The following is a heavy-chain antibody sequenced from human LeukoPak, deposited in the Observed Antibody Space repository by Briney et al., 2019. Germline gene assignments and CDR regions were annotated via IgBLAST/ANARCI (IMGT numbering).Heavy chain of an antibody. Sequence: GESLKISCKGSGYSFTSYWISWVRQMPGKGLEWMGIIYPGDSVTRYSPSFQGQVTISADKSISTAYLQWSSLKASDTAMYYCARLSGEVVVVPAAMRLGGSYYYHYMDVWGKGTTVTVSS. D-gene: IGHD2-2*01. CDR2: IYPGDSVT. CDR3: ARLSGEVVVVPAAMRLGGSYYYHYMDV. V-gene: IGHV5-51*01. CDR1: GYSFTSYW. J-gene: IGHJ6*03.